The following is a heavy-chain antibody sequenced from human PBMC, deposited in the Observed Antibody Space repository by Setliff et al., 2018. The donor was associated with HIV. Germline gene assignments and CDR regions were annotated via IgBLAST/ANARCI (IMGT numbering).Heavy chain of an antibody. D-gene: IGHD1-7*01. CDR1: GASFSDYY. J-gene: IGHJ4*02. V-gene: IGHV4-34*01. Sequence: SETLSLTCAVYGASFSDYYWSWIRQSPGKGLEWIGEINHSGSTSYNPSLTSRVTMSVDTSKNQFSLRLSSVTAANTAVYYCASSNYRFVYFDYWGQGTLVTVSS. CDR3: ASSNYRFVYFDY. CDR2: INHSGST.